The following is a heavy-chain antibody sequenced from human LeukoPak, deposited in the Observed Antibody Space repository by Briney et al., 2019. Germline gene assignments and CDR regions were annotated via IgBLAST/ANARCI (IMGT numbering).Heavy chain of an antibody. CDR2: IYYSGST. Sequence: PSETLSLTCTVSGGSISSYYWSWIRQRPGKGLEWIGYIYYSGSTNYNPSLKSRVTISVDTSKNQFSLKLSSVTAADTAVYYCARVHYDFWSGYLVTPPVRFDPWGQGTLVTVSS. CDR3: ARVHYDFWSGYLVTPPVRFDP. V-gene: IGHV4-59*01. J-gene: IGHJ5*02. CDR1: GGSISSYY. D-gene: IGHD3-3*01.